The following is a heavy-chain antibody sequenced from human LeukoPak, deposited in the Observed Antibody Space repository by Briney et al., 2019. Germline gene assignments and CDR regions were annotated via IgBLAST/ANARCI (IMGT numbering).Heavy chain of an antibody. CDR3: ARDRVIQQLGAFDI. J-gene: IGHJ3*02. CDR1: GYTFTGYY. D-gene: IGHD6-6*01. CDR2: INPNSGGT. Sequence: ASVKVSCKASGYTFTGYYMHWVRQAPGQGLEWMGWINPNSGGTNYAQKFQGRVTMTRDTSISTAYMELSRLRSDDTAVYYCARDRVIQQLGAFDIWGQGTMVTVSS. V-gene: IGHV1-2*02.